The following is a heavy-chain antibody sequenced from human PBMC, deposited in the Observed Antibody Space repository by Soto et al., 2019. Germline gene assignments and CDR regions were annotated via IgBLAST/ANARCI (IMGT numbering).Heavy chain of an antibody. V-gene: IGHV1-8*01. J-gene: IGHJ6*03. CDR2: MKPNSGNT. CDR1: GYTFTSYD. Sequence: ASVQVSCKASGYTFTSYDINWVRQATGQGHEWIERMKPNSGNTGYAQKFQVRVIMTRNTSISTAYMELSSLRSEDTAVYYCATADIVVVPAAMPFSYYYYYMDVWGKGTTVTVAS. CDR3: ATADIVVVPAAMPFSYYYYYMDV. D-gene: IGHD2-2*01.